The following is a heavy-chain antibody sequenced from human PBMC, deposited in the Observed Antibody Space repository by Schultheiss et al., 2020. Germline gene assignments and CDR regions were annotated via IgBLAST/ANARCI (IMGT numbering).Heavy chain of an antibody. D-gene: IGHD3-3*01. Sequence: GGSLRLSCAASGFTFSSYGMHWVRQAPGKGLEWVAVIWYDGSNKYYADSVKGRFTISRDNSKNTLYLQMNSLRAEDTAVYYCASSLLYDSWSGYEYYYYGMDVWGQGTTGNGYS. J-gene: IGHJ6*02. CDR3: ASSLLYDSWSGYEYYYYGMDV. CDR2: IWYDGSNK. V-gene: IGHV3-33*01. CDR1: GFTFSSYG.